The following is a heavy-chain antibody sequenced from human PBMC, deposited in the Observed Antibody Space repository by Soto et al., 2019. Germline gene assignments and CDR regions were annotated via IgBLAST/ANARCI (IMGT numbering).Heavy chain of an antibody. J-gene: IGHJ4*02. Sequence: GGSLRLSCAASGFTFSSYGMHWVRQAPGKGLEWVAVISYDGSNKYYADSVKGRFTISRDNSKNTLYLQMSSLRAEDTAVYYCAKVSLSSGWYKDYWGQGTLVTVSS. D-gene: IGHD6-19*01. CDR2: ISYDGSNK. CDR1: GFTFSSYG. CDR3: AKVSLSSGWYKDY. V-gene: IGHV3-30*18.